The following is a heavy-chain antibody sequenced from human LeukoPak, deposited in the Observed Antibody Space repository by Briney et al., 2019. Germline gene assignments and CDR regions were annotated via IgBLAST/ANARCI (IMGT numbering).Heavy chain of an antibody. CDR1: GGTFSSYA. V-gene: IGHV1-69*04. D-gene: IGHD2-15*01. Sequence: ASVKVSCKASGGTFSSYAISWVRQAPGQGLEWMGRIIPILGIANYAQKFQGRVTITADKSTSTAYMELSSLRSEDTAVYYCATDLGYCSGGSCYFDYWGQGTPVTVSS. CDR3: ATDLGYCSGGSCYFDY. CDR2: IIPILGIA. J-gene: IGHJ4*02.